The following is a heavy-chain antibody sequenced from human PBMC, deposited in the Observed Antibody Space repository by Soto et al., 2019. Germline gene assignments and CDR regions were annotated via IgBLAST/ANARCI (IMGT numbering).Heavy chain of an antibody. CDR1: GFTFTNYL. CDR3: AKDTYSRSWDF. D-gene: IGHD2-2*01. CDR2: IDKSGGDT. J-gene: IGHJ4*02. Sequence: EVQLLESGGDLVQPGGSLRLSCAASGFTFTNYLMTWVRQAPGKGLEWVSSIDKSGGDTYYAYSVKGRFTISRDNSKNTLYLQMNGLRAEDTALYYCAKDTYSRSWDFWGQGTLVTVSS. V-gene: IGHV3-23*05.